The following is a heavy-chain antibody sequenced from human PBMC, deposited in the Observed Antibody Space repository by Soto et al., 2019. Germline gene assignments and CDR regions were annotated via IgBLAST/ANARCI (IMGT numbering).Heavy chain of an antibody. CDR2: IVPMFGTA. V-gene: IGHV1-69*12. CDR3: ARDGDQKSAVWSGPLGGGRFDP. CDR1: GGTFGNSA. D-gene: IGHD3-3*01. Sequence: QVQLVQSGAEVKKPGSSVNVSCKTSGGTFGNSAVTWVRQAPGQGLEWLGGIVPMFGTANYAQKFQGRVTITADESTITAYMELNSLKTDDTAVYSCARDGDQKSAVWSGPLGGGRFDPWGQGTLVTVSS. J-gene: IGHJ5*02.